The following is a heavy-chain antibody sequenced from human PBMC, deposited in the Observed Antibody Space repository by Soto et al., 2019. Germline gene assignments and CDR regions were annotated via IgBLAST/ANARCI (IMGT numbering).Heavy chain of an antibody. CDR1: GGTFSSYT. D-gene: IGHD1-7*01. CDR3: ARTLNWNYGDYFDY. CDR2: IIPNLGIA. V-gene: IGHV1-69*02. J-gene: IGHJ4*02. Sequence: QVQLVQSGAEVKKPGSSVKVSCKASGGTFSSYTISWVRQAPGQGLEWMGRIIPNLGIANYAQKFQGRVTITADKSTSTAYMELSSLRSEDTAVYYCARTLNWNYGDYFDYWGQGTLVTVSS.